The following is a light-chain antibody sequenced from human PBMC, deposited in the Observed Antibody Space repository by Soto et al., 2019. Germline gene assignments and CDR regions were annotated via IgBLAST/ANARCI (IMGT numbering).Light chain of an antibody. J-gene: IGKJ1*01. CDR3: QYYNNYCWT. CDR2: KTS. Sequence: DIQLTQSPSTLSASVGDRVTITCRASQSISSWLAWYQQKPGKAPKFLIYKTSNLESGVPSRFSGSGSGTEFTLTISSLQPDDFATYYCQYYNNYCWTFGQGNKVEI. CDR1: QSISSW. V-gene: IGKV1-5*03.